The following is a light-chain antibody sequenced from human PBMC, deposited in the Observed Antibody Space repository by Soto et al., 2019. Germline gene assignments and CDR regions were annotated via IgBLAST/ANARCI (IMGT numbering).Light chain of an antibody. J-gene: IGKJ1*01. CDR2: GAS. CDR3: HQYGSSGT. CDR1: QSVSSSY. V-gene: IGKV3-20*01. Sequence: EIVLTQSPGTLSLSPGERASLSCRASQSVSSSYLAWYQQKPGQAPRLLIYGASNRATGIPDRFSGSGSGTDFTLTISRLEPEDFAVYYCHQYGSSGTFGQGTKVDIK.